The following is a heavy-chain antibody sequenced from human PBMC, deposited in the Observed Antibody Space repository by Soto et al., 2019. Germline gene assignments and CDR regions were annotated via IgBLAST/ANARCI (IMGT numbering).Heavy chain of an antibody. Sequence: EVQLLESGGGLVQPGGSLRLSCAASGFTFSSYAMSWVRQAPGKGLEWVSAISGSGGSTYYADSVKGRFTISRDNSKNTLYLQMNSLRAEDTAVYYCASERLYDSSGYYDDRYYGMDVWGQGTTVTVSS. CDR1: GFTFSSYA. CDR3: ASERLYDSSGYYDDRYYGMDV. V-gene: IGHV3-23*01. CDR2: ISGSGGST. J-gene: IGHJ6*02. D-gene: IGHD3-22*01.